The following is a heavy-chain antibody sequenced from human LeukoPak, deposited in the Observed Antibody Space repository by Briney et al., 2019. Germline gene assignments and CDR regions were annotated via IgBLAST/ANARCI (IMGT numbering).Heavy chain of an antibody. J-gene: IGHJ4*02. CDR1: GFTFSSYA. V-gene: IGHV3-30-3*01. CDR3: APLGQQLN. D-gene: IGHD6-13*01. CDR2: ISYDGSNK. Sequence: GGSLRLSCAASGFTFSSYAMHWVRQAPGKGLEWVAVISYDGSNKYYADSVKGRFTISRDNSKNTLYLQMSSLRAEDTAVYYCAPLGQQLNWGQGTLVTVSS.